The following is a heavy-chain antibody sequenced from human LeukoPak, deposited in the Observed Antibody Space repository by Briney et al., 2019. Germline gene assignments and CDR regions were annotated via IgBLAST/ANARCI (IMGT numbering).Heavy chain of an antibody. CDR1: GGSFNFYF. D-gene: IGHD3-10*01. Sequence: PSETLSLTCTVSGGSFNFYFWHWIRQPPGKGLEWIGEIDNRGSTSYTPSLRGRVIVSVDTSRNDVSLELTSVTAADTAVYYCARDSDSGFQWGQGTLVTVSS. V-gene: IGHV4-34*01. CDR2: IDNRGST. CDR3: ARDSDSGFQ. J-gene: IGHJ1*01.